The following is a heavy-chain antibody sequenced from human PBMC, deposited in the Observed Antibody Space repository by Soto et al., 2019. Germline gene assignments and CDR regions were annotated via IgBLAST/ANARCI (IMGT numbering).Heavy chain of an antibody. V-gene: IGHV4-39*01. CDR3: ATSNWFDP. J-gene: IGHJ5*02. Sequence: QLQLQESGPGLVKPSETLSLTCTVSGGSISSRGYYWGWIRQPPGKGLEWIGTIYYSGSTYYNPSLKSRVTISVATSKNQSSLKLSSVTAADTAVYYGATSNWFDPWGQGTLVTVSS. CDR1: GGSISSRGYY. CDR2: IYYSGST.